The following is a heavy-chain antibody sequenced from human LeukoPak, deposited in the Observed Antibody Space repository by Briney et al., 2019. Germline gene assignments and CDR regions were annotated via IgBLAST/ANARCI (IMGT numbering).Heavy chain of an antibody. CDR3: ARDDSWNYVDY. J-gene: IGHJ4*02. CDR2: ISYDGSNK. V-gene: IGHV3-30-3*01. D-gene: IGHD6-13*01. CDR1: GFTFSSYA. Sequence: PGRSLRLSCAASGFTFSSYAMHWVRQAPGKGLEWVAVISYDGSNKHYADSVKGRFTISRDNSKNTLYLQMNSLRAEDTAVYYCARDDSWNYVDYWGQGTLVTVSS.